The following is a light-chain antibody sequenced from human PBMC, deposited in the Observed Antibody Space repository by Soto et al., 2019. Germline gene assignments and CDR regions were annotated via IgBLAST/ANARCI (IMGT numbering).Light chain of an antibody. Sequence: DIQMTQSPSSLSASVGDRVTFTCQASQGISNSLNWYQQKPGQAPKLLIYDASTLESGVPGRFSGSGVGTHFTLTISGLQPEDFATYHCQHYNSYSRAFGQGTKVDIK. V-gene: IGKV1-5*01. CDR2: DAS. CDR1: QGISNS. CDR3: QHYNSYSRA. J-gene: IGKJ1*01.